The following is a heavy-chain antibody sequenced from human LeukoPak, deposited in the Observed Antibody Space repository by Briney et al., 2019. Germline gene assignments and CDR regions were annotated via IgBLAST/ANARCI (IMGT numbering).Heavy chain of an antibody. J-gene: IGHJ6*02. Sequence: PSGSLSLTCTVSGGSVSSGSYYWSWIRQPPGKGLEWIGYIYYSGSTNYNPSLKSRVTISVDTSKNQFSLKLSSVTAADTAVYYCARVTTDSYYYYGMDVWGQGTTVTVSS. V-gene: IGHV4-61*01. CDR3: ARVTTDSYYYYGMDV. D-gene: IGHD4-17*01. CDR2: IYYSGST. CDR1: GGSVSSGSYY.